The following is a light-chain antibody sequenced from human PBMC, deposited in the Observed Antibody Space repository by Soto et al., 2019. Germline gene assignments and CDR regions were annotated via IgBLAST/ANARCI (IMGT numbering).Light chain of an antibody. CDR2: AAS. J-gene: IGKJ5*01. CDR1: QGISSY. V-gene: IGKV1-8*01. Sequence: AIRMTQSPSSFSASTGDRVTITCRASQGISSYLAWYQQNPGKAPKLLIYAASTLQSGVPSRFSGSGSGTDFTLTISCLQSEDFATDYCQQYDSYPITFGQGTRLEIK. CDR3: QQYDSYPIT.